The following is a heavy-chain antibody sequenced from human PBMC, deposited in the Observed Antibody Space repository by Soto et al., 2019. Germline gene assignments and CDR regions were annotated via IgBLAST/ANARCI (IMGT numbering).Heavy chain of an antibody. J-gene: IGHJ3*02. CDR3: ARDVAVTTTDAFDI. CDR2: ISSSSSYI. V-gene: IGHV3-21*01. D-gene: IGHD2-21*02. CDR1: GFTFSSYS. Sequence: GESLKISCAASGFTFSSYSMNWVRQAPGKGLEWVSSISSSSSYIYYADSVKGRFTISRDNAKNSLYLQMNSLRAEDTAVYYCARDVAVTTTDAFDIWGQGTMVTVSS.